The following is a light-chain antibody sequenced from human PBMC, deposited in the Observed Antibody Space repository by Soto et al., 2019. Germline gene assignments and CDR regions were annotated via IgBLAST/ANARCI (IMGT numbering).Light chain of an antibody. Sequence: QSALTQPRSVSGSPGQSVTISCTGTNNDVGFYKYVSWYQQQLGKAPKLLINDVNKRPSGVPPRFSGSKSANTASLTISGLQAADEADYYCNSYAGGLVLFGGGTKLTVL. V-gene: IGLV2-11*01. CDR1: NNDVGFYKY. J-gene: IGLJ2*01. CDR2: DVN. CDR3: NSYAGGLVL.